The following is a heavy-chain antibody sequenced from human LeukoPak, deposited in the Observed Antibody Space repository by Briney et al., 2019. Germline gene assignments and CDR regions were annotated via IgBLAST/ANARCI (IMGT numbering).Heavy chain of an antibody. CDR1: GYTFTDYY. Sequence: GASVKVSCXASGYTFTDYYMHWVRQALGQGLEWMGWINPNSGGTNYAQKFQGRVTMTRDTSISTAYMELSRLRSDDTAVYYCARFNSGYDGLELDYWGQGTLVTVSS. CDR2: INPNSGGT. D-gene: IGHD5-12*01. V-gene: IGHV1-2*02. J-gene: IGHJ4*02. CDR3: ARFNSGYDGLELDY.